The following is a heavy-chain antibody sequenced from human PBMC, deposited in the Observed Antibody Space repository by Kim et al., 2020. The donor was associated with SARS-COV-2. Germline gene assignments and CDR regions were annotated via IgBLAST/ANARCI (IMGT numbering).Heavy chain of an antibody. CDR3: ARGNYDYVWGSYRTYYFDY. J-gene: IGHJ4*02. D-gene: IGHD3-16*02. Sequence: GESLKISCKGSGYSFTSYWIGWVRQMPGKGLEWMGIIYPGDSDTRYSPSFQGQVTISADKSISTAYLQWSSLKASDTAMYYCARGNYDYVWGSYRTYYFDYWGQGTLVTVSS. CDR2: IYPGDSDT. V-gene: IGHV5-51*01. CDR1: GYSFTSYW.